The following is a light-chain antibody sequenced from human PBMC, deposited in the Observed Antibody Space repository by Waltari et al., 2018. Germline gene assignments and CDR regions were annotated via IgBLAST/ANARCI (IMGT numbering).Light chain of an antibody. CDR3: MIWHSSAVV. CDR1: RCINVGTYG. Sequence: QAVLTQPSSLSASPGASASLTCTFRRCINVGTYGIYWYQPKAGSPPQYLLRYKSDSDKQQGSGVPSRFSGSKDASANAGILLISGLQSEDEADYYCMIWHSSAVVFGGGTKLTVL. J-gene: IGLJ2*01. CDR2: YKSDSDK. V-gene: IGLV5-45*02.